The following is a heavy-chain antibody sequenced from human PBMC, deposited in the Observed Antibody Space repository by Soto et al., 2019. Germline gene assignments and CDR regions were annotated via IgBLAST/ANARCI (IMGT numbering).Heavy chain of an antibody. CDR3: AREYTAWPLAYGLDV. J-gene: IGHJ6*02. V-gene: IGHV3-21*01. Sequence: GGSMRLSCVGSGFTFSTYSINWVRQAPGKGLEWVSSISSRSDIYYADSVKGRFTISRDNAKNSVSLQMNSLRAEDTAVYYCAREYTAWPLAYGLDVWGQGTTVTVSS. D-gene: IGHD2-2*02. CDR2: ISSRSDI. CDR1: GFTFSTYS.